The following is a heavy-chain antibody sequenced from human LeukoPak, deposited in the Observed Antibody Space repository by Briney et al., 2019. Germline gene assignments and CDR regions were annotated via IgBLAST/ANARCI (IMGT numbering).Heavy chain of an antibody. CDR3: AMIYGDYNGY. J-gene: IGHJ4*02. D-gene: IGHD4-17*01. V-gene: IGHV4-38-2*01. CDR1: GYSISSGYY. Sequence: PSETLSLTCAVSGYSISSGYYWGWIRQPPGKGLEWIGSIYHSGSTYYNPSLKSRVTISVDTSKNQFSLKLSSVTAADTAVYYCAMIYGDYNGYWGQGTLVTVSS. CDR2: IYHSGST.